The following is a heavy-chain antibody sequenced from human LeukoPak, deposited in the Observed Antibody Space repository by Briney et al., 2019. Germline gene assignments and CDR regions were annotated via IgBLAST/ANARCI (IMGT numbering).Heavy chain of an antibody. CDR3: AREAVPLGYCSGGSCARGDAFDI. V-gene: IGHV4-61*02. CDR2: IYTSGST. J-gene: IGHJ3*02. D-gene: IGHD2-15*01. CDR1: GGSISSGSYY. Sequence: SETLSLTCTVSGGSISSGSYYWSWIRQPAGKGLEWIGRIYTSGSTNYNPSLKSRVTMSVDTSKNQFSLKLSSVTAADTAVYYCAREAVPLGYCSGGSCARGDAFDIWGQGTMVTVSS.